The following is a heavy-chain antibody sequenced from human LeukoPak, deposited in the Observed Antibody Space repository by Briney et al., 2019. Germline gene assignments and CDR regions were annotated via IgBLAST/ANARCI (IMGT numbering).Heavy chain of an antibody. Sequence: GGSLRLSCAASGFTFSSYAMHWVRQAPGKGLEWVAVISYDGSNKYYADSVKGRFTISRDNSKNTLYLQMNSLRAEDTAVYYCARDRGGGDSSPRGNYFDYWGQGTLVTVSS. CDR2: ISYDGSNK. CDR3: ARDRGGGDSSPRGNYFDY. V-gene: IGHV3-30-3*01. D-gene: IGHD2-21*02. J-gene: IGHJ4*02. CDR1: GFTFSSYA.